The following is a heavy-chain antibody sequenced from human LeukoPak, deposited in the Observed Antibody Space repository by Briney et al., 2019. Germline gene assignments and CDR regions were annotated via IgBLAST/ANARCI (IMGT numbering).Heavy chain of an antibody. CDR2: IKQDGSEK. J-gene: IGHJ3*02. D-gene: IGHD3-3*01. Sequence: PGGSLRLSCAASGFAFSTHWMSLVRQAPGNGLEWVANIKQDGSEKYYVDSVKGRFTISRDNAKNALSLLMNYLRAEDTAVDYWARISCPSEYDWAFDIWGQGTTVTVSS. V-gene: IGHV3-7*03. CDR1: GFAFSTHW. CDR3: ARISCPSEYDWAFDI.